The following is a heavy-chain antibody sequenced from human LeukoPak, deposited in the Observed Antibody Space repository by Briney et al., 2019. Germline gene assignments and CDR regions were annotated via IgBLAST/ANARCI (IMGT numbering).Heavy chain of an antibody. Sequence: SETLSLTCSVSGGSVSGYYWSWIRQPPGKGLEWIGYIFYRGSTNYNPSLKSRVTISVDTSKNQFSLKLYSVTAADTAIYYCARGDDHGDIKHDWFDPWGQGILVTVSS. CDR1: GGSVSGYY. CDR3: ARGDDHGDIKHDWFDP. J-gene: IGHJ5*02. D-gene: IGHD4-17*01. V-gene: IGHV4-59*08. CDR2: IFYRGST.